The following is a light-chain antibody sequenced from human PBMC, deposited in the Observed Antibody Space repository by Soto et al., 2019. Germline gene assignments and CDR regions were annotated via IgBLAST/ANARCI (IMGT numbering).Light chain of an antibody. CDR2: GAS. Sequence: IVLTQSPGALSVSQGERSTLSCSASQSVSSSYLAWYQQKPGQAPRLLIYGASSRATGIPDRFSGSGSGTDFTLTIIRLEPEDFAVYYCQQYGSSPLTFGGGTKVDIK. CDR3: QQYGSSPLT. CDR1: QSVSSSY. J-gene: IGKJ4*01. V-gene: IGKV3-20*01.